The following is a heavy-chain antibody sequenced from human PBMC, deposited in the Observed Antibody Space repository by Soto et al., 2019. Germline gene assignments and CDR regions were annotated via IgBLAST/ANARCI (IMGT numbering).Heavy chain of an antibody. CDR1: GGSISSGDYY. D-gene: IGHD4-17*01. J-gene: IGHJ4*02. V-gene: IGHV4-30-4*02. CDR3: AKGTTVVIFFDY. CDR2: IYYSGST. Sequence: SETLSLTCTVSGGSISSGDYYWSWIRQPPGKGLEWIGYIYYSGSTYYNPSLKSRVTISVDTSKNQFSLKLSSVTAADTAVYYCAKGTTVVIFFDYWGQGTQVTVSS.